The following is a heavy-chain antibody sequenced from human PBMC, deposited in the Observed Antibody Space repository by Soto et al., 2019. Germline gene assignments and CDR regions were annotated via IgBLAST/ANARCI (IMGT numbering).Heavy chain of an antibody. CDR3: AREVVASSLGD. V-gene: IGHV3-30-3*01. CDR1: GFTVSSYN. CDR2: ILYDGSNQ. Sequence: QVQLVESGGGVVQPGRSLRLSCAASGFTVSSYNMHWVRQAPGKGLEWLGLILYDGSNQYYADFMKGRITISRDNSKNPLYLQMNGLSPEDTSFYYCAREVVASSLGDWGQGTLVTVSS. J-gene: IGHJ4*02. D-gene: IGHD6-6*01.